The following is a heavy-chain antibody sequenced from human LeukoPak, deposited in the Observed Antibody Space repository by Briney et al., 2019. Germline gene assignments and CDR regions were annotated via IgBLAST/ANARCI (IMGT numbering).Heavy chain of an antibody. D-gene: IGHD3-22*01. CDR3: ARAYYDSSGYYEAAHYFDY. Sequence: RRGLRLSCAASGFTFSSYAMHWVRQAPGKGLEWGAVISYDGSNKYYADSVKGRFTISRDNSKNTLYLQMNSLRAEDTAVYYCARAYYDSSGYYEAAHYFDYWGQGTLVTVSS. CDR1: GFTFSSYA. CDR2: ISYDGSNK. V-gene: IGHV3-30-3*01. J-gene: IGHJ4*02.